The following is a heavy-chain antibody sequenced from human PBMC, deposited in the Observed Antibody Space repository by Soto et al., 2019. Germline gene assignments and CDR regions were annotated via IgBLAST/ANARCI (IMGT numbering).Heavy chain of an antibody. J-gene: IGHJ4*02. V-gene: IGHV4-4*07. CDR3: ARDIGSYAYAEGY. CDR2: VYSSGTT. CDR1: GGSINSYW. Sequence: QVQLQESGPGLVKPSETLSLTCSVSGGSINSYWWSWIRQPAGKGLEWIGRVYSSGTTDYNPSLNSRATMSVETSKNQFSLKLTSVTAVDTAVYYCARDIGSYAYAEGYWGQGSQVTVSS. D-gene: IGHD2-2*01.